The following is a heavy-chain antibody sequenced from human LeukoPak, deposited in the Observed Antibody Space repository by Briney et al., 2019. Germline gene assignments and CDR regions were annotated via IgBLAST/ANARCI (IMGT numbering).Heavy chain of an antibody. CDR2: IHYTGRT. D-gene: IGHD3-10*01. Sequence: PSEPLSLTCTVSGGSISSDTSHWGWIRQPPGKGLEWIGSIHYTGRTYYNPSLKSRVTISVDTSKSQFSLKLPSVTAADTAVYYCARDMIYGSGSYWFRGQGTLVTVSS. J-gene: IGHJ4*02. V-gene: IGHV4-39*07. CDR1: GGSISSDTSH. CDR3: ARDMIYGSGSYWF.